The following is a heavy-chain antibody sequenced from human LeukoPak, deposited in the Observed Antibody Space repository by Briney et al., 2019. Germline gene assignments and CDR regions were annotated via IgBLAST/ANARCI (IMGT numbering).Heavy chain of an antibody. CDR1: GGSFSGYY. CDR2: INHSGST. J-gene: IGHJ5*02. D-gene: IGHD3-9*01. CDR3: ARGSNYYDILTGYLSWFDP. Sequence: SETLSLTCAVYGGSFSGYYWSWIRQPPGKGLEWIGEINHSGSTNYNPSLKSRVTISVDTSKNQFSLKLSSVTAADTAVYYCARGSNYYDILTGYLSWFDPWGQGTLVTVSS. V-gene: IGHV4-34*01.